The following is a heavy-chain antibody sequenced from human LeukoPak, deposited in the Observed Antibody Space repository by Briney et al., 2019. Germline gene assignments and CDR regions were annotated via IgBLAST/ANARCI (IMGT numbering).Heavy chain of an antibody. CDR3: ARRRRNYAVDS. J-gene: IGHJ5*01. CDR1: GGSISSGGYY. D-gene: IGHD2-2*01. CDR2: IYYSGST. Sequence: PSQTLSLTCTVPGGSISSGGYYWSWIRQHPGKGLEWIGYIYYSGSTYYNPSLKSRVTMSVDTSSNQFSLKLNSVTAADTAVYYCARRRRNYAVDSWGQGTLVTVSS. V-gene: IGHV4-31*03.